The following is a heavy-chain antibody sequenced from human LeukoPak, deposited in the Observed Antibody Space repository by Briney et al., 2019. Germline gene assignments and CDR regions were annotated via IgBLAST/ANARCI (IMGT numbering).Heavy chain of an antibody. Sequence: SETLSLTCTVSGGSISSYYWSWIRQPPGKGLEWIGEINHSGSTNYSPSLKSRVTISVDTFKNQFSLKLSSVTAADTAVYYCARGDGYSWGQGTLVTVSS. CDR3: ARGDGYS. D-gene: IGHD5-24*01. V-gene: IGHV4-34*01. J-gene: IGHJ4*02. CDR1: GGSISSYY. CDR2: INHSGST.